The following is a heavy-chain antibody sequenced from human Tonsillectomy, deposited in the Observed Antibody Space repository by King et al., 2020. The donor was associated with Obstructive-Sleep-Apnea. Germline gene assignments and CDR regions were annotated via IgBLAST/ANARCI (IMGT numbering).Heavy chain of an antibody. Sequence: DVQLVESGGGLVQPGGSLRLSCAASGFTFSSYALTWVRQAPGTGLEWVSAISGSGGSTYYADSVKGRFTISRDNSKNTLYLQMNSLRAEDTAVYYCAKDRMSPRDYSNWGFAYWGQGTLVTVSS. D-gene: IGHD4-11*01. CDR2: ISGSGGST. V-gene: IGHV3-23*04. CDR1: GFTFSSYA. CDR3: AKDRMSPRDYSNWGFAY. J-gene: IGHJ4*02.